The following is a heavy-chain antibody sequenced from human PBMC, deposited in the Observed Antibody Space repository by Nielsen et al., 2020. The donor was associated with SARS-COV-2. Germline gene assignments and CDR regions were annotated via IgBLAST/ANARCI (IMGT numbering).Heavy chain of an antibody. CDR1: GFTFSSYA. V-gene: IGHV3-30-3*01. Sequence: GGSLRLSCAASGFTFSSYAMHWVRQAPGKGLEWVAVISYDGSNKYYADSVKGRFTISRDNSKNTLYLQMNSLRAEDTAVYYCARDSSDSSGYYPPGFDYWGQGTLVTVSS. CDR3: ARDSSDSSGYYPPGFDY. D-gene: IGHD3-22*01. CDR2: ISYDGSNK. J-gene: IGHJ4*02.